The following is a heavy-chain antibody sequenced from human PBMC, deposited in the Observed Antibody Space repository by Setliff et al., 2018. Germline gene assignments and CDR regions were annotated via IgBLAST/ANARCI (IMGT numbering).Heavy chain of an antibody. V-gene: IGHV4-59*11. CDR3: ALSDHYPFYYDY. CDR1: GDYISSQY. D-gene: IGHD3-3*01. Sequence: PSETLSLTCTVSGDYISSQYWSWIRQPPGKGLEWIGYISNRGSTDYNPSLKSRVTISEDTSRSQFSLKLTSVTPADTAVYYCALSDHYPFYYDYWGLGTLVTVSS. J-gene: IGHJ4*02. CDR2: ISNRGST.